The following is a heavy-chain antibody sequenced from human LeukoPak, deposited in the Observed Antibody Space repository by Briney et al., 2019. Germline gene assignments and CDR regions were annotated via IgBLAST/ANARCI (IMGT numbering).Heavy chain of an antibody. V-gene: IGHV3-7*01. CDR1: GFTFTDYF. CDR3: ARDRGWRTSGYYLYHFDY. D-gene: IGHD3-22*01. J-gene: IGHJ4*02. CDR2: IKHNGGEK. Sequence: GRSLRLSCVASGFTFTDYFMSWVRQAPGKGLEWVASIKHNGGEKYYVDSVKGRSTISRDNAKNSLYLEMSSLRVEDTAVYYCARDRGWRTSGYYLYHFDYWGQGTLVTFAS.